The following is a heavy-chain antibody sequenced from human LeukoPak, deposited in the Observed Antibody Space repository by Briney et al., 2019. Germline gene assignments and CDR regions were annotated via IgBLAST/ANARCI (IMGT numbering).Heavy chain of an antibody. CDR2: INHNGEMI. D-gene: IGHD3-9*01. CDR3: ARDNDWAFHY. J-gene: IGHJ4*02. V-gene: IGHV3-48*02. CDR1: GFTFSNYV. Sequence: GGSLRLSCAASGFTFSNYVMSWVRQAPGKGLEWVSYINHNGEMIFYPDFVKGRFTISRDNAKNSLYLQMNSLRDEDTAVYYCARDNDWAFHYWGQGTLVTVSS.